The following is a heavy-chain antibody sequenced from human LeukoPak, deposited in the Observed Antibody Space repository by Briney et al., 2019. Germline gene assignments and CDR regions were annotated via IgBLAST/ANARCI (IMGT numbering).Heavy chain of an antibody. Sequence: SETLSLTCTVSGGSISSYYWSWIRQPPGKGLEWIGYIYYSGSTNYNPSLKSRVTISVDTSKNQFSLKLRSVTAADTAVYYCARLRSDGSGHYYYYYIDVWGKGTTVTISS. D-gene: IGHD3-10*01. CDR1: GGSISSYY. J-gene: IGHJ6*03. CDR2: IYYSGST. V-gene: IGHV4-59*01. CDR3: ARLRSDGSGHYYYYYIDV.